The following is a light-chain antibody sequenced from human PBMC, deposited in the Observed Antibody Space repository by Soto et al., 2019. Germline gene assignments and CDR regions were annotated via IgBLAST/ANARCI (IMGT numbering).Light chain of an antibody. CDR2: AAS. J-gene: IGKJ5*01. V-gene: IGKV1-9*01. CDR3: QQLTSYPRST. Sequence: DIQLTQSPSFLSASVGDRVTITCRASQGISNYLAWYQQRPGKAPKLLIYAASTLQTGVPSRFSGSGSGTEFSLTISSLQPADFATYHCQQLTSYPRSTFGQGTRLEI. CDR1: QGISNY.